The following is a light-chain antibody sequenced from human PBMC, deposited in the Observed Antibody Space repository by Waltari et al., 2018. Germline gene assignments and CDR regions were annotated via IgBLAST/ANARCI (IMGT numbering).Light chain of an antibody. CDR2: SND. V-gene: IGLV1-44*01. Sequence: QSVLTQPPSASGTPGPRVTISCPGSSPNTRSKTQHWYQPPPGTAPKLLIYSNDRWPSGVPDRFSGSKSGTSGSLAISGLQSEDEADYYCAAWDDNLNGWVFGGGTKLTVL. J-gene: IGLJ3*02. CDR3: AAWDDNLNGWV. CDR1: SPNTRSKT.